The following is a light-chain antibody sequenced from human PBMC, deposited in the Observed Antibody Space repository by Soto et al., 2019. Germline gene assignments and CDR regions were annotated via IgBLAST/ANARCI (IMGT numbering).Light chain of an antibody. CDR2: SSS. CDR3: QQTYLTPIS. V-gene: IGKV1-39*01. Sequence: DIEMTQSPASLSASVGDRVTISCRTSQTINNNLNWYQQRPGKAPKLLIYSSSSLMSGVPPRFSGSGSGTEFTLTLISLQPEDFATYFCQQTYLTPISFGQGTRLDI. CDR1: QTINNN. J-gene: IGKJ5*01.